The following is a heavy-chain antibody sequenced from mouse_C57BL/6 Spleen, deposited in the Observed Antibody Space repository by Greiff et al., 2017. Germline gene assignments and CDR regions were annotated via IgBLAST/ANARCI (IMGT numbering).Heavy chain of an antibody. D-gene: IGHD1-1*01. CDR1: GYTFTDYY. CDR3: ASDYYGSRAY. CDR2: INPYNGGT. V-gene: IGHV1-19*01. J-gene: IGHJ3*01. Sequence: VQLQQSGPVLVKPGASVKMSCKASGYTFTDYYMNWVKQSHGKSLEWIGVINPYNGGTGYNQKFKGKATLTVDKSSSTAYMELNSLTSEDSAVYYCASDYYGSRAYWGQGTLVTVSA.